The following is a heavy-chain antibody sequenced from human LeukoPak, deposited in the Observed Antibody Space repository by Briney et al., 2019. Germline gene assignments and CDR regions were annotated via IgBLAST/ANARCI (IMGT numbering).Heavy chain of an antibody. CDR1: GGSISSYY. D-gene: IGHD1-26*01. CDR3: ARVHVGATTGSGWGAFDI. CDR2: IYTSGST. J-gene: IGHJ3*02. Sequence: PSETLSLTCTVSGGSISSYYWSWIRQPAGKGLEWIGRIYTSGSTNYNPSLKSRVTMSVDTSKNQFSLKLSSVTAADTAVYYCARVHVGATTGSGWGAFDIWGQGTMVTVSS. V-gene: IGHV4-4*07.